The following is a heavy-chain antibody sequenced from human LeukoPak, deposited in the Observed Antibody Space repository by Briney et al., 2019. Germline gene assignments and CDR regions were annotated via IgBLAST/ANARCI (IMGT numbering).Heavy chain of an antibody. D-gene: IGHD3/OR15-3a*01. J-gene: IGHJ4*02. Sequence: PSETLSLTCTVSGGSISTYYWSWIRQPPGKGLEWIGYIYYSGSTYYNPSLKSRVTISVDTSKNQFSLKLSSVTAAVTAVYYCARQTGSGLFILPGGQGTLVTVSS. CDR1: GGSISTYY. V-gene: IGHV4-59*08. CDR3: ARQTGSGLFILP. CDR2: IYYSGST.